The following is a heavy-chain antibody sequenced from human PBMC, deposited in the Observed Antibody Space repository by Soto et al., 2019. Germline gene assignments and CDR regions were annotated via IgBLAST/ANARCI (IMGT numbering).Heavy chain of an antibody. Sequence: GESLKISCKASGYSFISYWIGWVRQMPGKGLEWMGIIYPSDSDTRYSPSFQGQVTISADKSISTAYLQWSSLKASDTAMYYCARGAVTTHFDYWGLGTLVPVYS. CDR3: ARGAVTTHFDY. J-gene: IGHJ4*02. D-gene: IGHD4-4*01. V-gene: IGHV5-51*01. CDR2: IYPSDSDT. CDR1: GYSFISYW.